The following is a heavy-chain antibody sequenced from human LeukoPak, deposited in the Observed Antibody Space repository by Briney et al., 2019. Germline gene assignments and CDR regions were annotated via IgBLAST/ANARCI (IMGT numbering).Heavy chain of an antibody. Sequence: PSETLSLTCTVSGGSVSSGSYYWSWIRQPPGKGLEWIGYIYYSGSTNYNPSLKSRVTISVDTSKNQFSLKLSSVTAADTAVYYCARNPLETVWFDPWGQGTLVTVSS. CDR2: IYYSGST. CDR3: ARNPLETVWFDP. J-gene: IGHJ5*02. CDR1: GGSVSSGSYY. V-gene: IGHV4-61*01. D-gene: IGHD4-17*01.